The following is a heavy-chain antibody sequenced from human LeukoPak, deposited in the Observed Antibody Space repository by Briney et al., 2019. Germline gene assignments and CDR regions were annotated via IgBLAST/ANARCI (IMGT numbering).Heavy chain of an antibody. CDR3: AGYYYDSSRGFDL. J-gene: IGHJ5*02. CDR1: GFKFDDYG. Sequence: GGSLRLSCAASGFKFDDYGMSWVRQAPGKGLEWVCDINWNGAWTGYADSVRGRFTISRDNAKNSLYLQMNSLRAEDTALYYCAGYYYDSSRGFDLWGQGTLVTVSA. CDR2: INWNGAWT. V-gene: IGHV3-20*04. D-gene: IGHD3-22*01.